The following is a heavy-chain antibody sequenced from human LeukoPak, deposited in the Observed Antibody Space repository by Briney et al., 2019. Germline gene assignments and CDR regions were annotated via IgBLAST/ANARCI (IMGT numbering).Heavy chain of an antibody. D-gene: IGHD2-2*01. CDR3: ASWRVYCSSTSCYEHYYYGMDV. Sequence: SVKVSCKASGGTFSSYAISWVRQAPGQGLEWMGGVIPIFGTANYAQKFQGRVTITADESTSTAYMELSSLRSEDTAVYYCASWRVYCSSTSCYEHYYYGMDVWGQGTTVTVSS. J-gene: IGHJ6*02. CDR1: GGTFSSYA. V-gene: IGHV1-69*13. CDR2: VIPIFGTA.